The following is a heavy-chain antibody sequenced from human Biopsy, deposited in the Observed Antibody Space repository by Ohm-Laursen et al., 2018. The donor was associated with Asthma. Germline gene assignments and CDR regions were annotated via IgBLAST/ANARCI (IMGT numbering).Heavy chain of an antibody. CDR2: ISVYNGNT. Sequence: SSVKVSCKSSGYTFNSAGITWVRQALGQGLEWMGWISVYNGNTKVAQKLQDRVTMITDTSTSTAYMELRSLRSDDTAVYFCARAVDYSHYYGIDVWGQGTTVTVS. CDR1: GYTFNSAG. CDR3: ARAVDYSHYYGIDV. V-gene: IGHV1-18*01. J-gene: IGHJ6*02. D-gene: IGHD3-10*01.